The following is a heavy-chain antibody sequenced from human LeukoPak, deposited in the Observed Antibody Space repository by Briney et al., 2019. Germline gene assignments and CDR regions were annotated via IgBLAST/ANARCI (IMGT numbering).Heavy chain of an antibody. V-gene: IGHV5-51*01. Sequence: GESLKISCKGYGYSFTSYWIGWVRQMPGKGLGWMGIIYPGDSNTTFSPSFQGQVTISADESVTTAYLQWSSLRASDTAMYYCARHKSSAAWDAFDIWGQGTMVTVSS. D-gene: IGHD2-2*01. CDR3: ARHKSSAAWDAFDI. J-gene: IGHJ3*02. CDR1: GYSFTSYW. CDR2: IYPGDSNT.